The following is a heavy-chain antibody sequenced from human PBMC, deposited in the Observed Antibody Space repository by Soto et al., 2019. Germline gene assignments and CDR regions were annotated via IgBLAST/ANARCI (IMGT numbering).Heavy chain of an antibody. D-gene: IGHD1-26*01. Sequence: SVKVSCKASGDTFSSYAISWVRQAPGQGLEWMGGIIPIFGTANYAQKFQGRVTITADESTSTAYMELSSLRSEDTAVYYCARDARGGSSFDYWGQGTLVTVSS. CDR3: ARDARGGSSFDY. CDR2: IIPIFGTA. V-gene: IGHV1-69*13. J-gene: IGHJ4*02. CDR1: GDTFSSYA.